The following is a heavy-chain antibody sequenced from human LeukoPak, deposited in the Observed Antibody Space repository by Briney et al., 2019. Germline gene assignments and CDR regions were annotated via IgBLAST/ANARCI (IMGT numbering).Heavy chain of an antibody. CDR3: GSLTVVARGH. CDR1: GFSFSTHW. J-gene: IGHJ4*02. CDR2: INSDGSAT. V-gene: IGHV3-74*01. D-gene: IGHD3-22*01. Sequence: PGGSLRLSCAAVGFSFSTHWMHWVRQAPGKGLVYVAQINSDGSATAYADSVKGRFTISRDNAKNTLYLDMSSLRAEDAAVYYCGSLTVVARGHWGQGTLVTVSS.